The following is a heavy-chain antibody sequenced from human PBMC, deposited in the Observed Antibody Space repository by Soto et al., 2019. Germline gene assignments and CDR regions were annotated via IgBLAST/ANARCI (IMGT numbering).Heavy chain of an antibody. V-gene: IGHV1-8*01. Sequence: QVQLVQSGAEVKKPGASVKVSCKASGYTFTSYDINWVRQATGQGLEWMGWMNPNSGNTGYAQKFQGRVTMTRNTPISTAYMELSSLRSEDTAVYYCARGLRILSSWYGYYYGMDVWGQGTTVTVSS. CDR3: ARGLRILSSWYGYYYGMDV. CDR2: MNPNSGNT. CDR1: GYTFTSYD. J-gene: IGHJ6*02. D-gene: IGHD6-13*01.